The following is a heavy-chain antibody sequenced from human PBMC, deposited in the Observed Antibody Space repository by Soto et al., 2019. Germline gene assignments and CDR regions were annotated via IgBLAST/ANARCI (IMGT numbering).Heavy chain of an antibody. CDR2: IYYSGSA. V-gene: IGHV4-61*01. J-gene: IGHJ6*02. Sequence: QVQLQESGPGPVKPSETLSLTCTVSGDSVTSVSDYWSWIRQPPGKGLEWIGYIYYSGSADYNPSLGSRVTISIDTSKNQFSLKLNSVTAAETAVYYCARGVGFGYYYYHMDLWGQGTTVTVSS. CDR1: GDSVTSVSDY. CDR3: ARGVGFGYYYYHMDL. D-gene: IGHD3-10*01.